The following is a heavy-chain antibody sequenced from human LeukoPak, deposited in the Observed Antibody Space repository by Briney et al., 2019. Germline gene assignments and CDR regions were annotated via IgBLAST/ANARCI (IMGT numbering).Heavy chain of an antibody. D-gene: IGHD5-18*01. CDR3: ASTTMARLYNWFDP. Sequence: KPSETLSLTCTVSGGSISSSSYYWGWIRQPPGKGLEWIGSIYYSGSTYYNPSLKSRVTISVDTSKSQFSLKLSSVTAADTAVYYCASTTMARLYNWFDPWGQGTLVTVSS. V-gene: IGHV4-39*01. J-gene: IGHJ5*02. CDR2: IYYSGST. CDR1: GGSISSSSYY.